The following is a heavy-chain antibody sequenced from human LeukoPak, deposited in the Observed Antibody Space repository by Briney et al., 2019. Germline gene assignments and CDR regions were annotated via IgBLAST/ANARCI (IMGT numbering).Heavy chain of an antibody. V-gene: IGHV3-11*05. CDR2: ISSSSSYT. J-gene: IGHJ4*02. CDR3: ARDLIPNYYDSSGFEN. CDR1: GFTFSDYY. D-gene: IGHD3-22*01. Sequence: KTGGSPRLSCAASGFTFSDYYMSWIRQAPGKGLEWVSYISSSSSYTNYADSVKGRFTISRDNAKNSLYLQMNSLRAEDTAVYYCARDLIPNYYDSSGFENWGQGTLVTVSS.